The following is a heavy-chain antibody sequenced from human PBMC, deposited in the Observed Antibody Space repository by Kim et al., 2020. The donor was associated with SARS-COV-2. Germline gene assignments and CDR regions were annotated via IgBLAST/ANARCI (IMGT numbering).Heavy chain of an antibody. D-gene: IGHD3-10*01. V-gene: IGHV1-3*01. CDR1: GYTFTSYA. Sequence: ASVKVSCKASGYTFTSYAMHWVRQAPGQRLEWMGWINAGNGNTKYSQKFQGRVTISRDTSASTAYMELSSLRSEETAVYYCARGGLLWFGELVWHAFDIWGQGTMVTVSS. CDR3: ARGGLLWFGELVWHAFDI. J-gene: IGHJ3*02. CDR2: INAGNGNT.